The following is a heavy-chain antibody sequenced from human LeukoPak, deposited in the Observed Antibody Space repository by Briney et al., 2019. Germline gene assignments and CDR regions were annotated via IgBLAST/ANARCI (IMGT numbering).Heavy chain of an antibody. Sequence: SETLSLTCTVSGGSISSYYWSWIRQPPGKGLECVGYIYYSGSTNYNPSLKSRVTISVGTSKNQFSLKLSSVTAADTAVYYCARDGAVVPAAKGYYYMDVWGKGTTVTVSS. CDR2: IYYSGST. V-gene: IGHV4-59*01. D-gene: IGHD2-2*01. CDR1: GGSISSYY. CDR3: ARDGAVVPAAKGYYYMDV. J-gene: IGHJ6*03.